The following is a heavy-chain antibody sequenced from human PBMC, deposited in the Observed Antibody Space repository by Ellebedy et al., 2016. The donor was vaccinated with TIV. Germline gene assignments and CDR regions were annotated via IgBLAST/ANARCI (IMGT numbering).Heavy chain of an antibody. V-gene: IGHV3-73*01. D-gene: IGHD3-3*01. CDR3: ARPGISIFGVELRYRDL. Sequence: GESLKISCAASGFTFSGSSVHWVRQASGKGLEWVSRIRNKPNNYATAYAASVTGRFTISRDDSKNTAYLQMNSLKTEDTAVYYCARPGISIFGVELRYRDLWGRGTLVTASS. J-gene: IGHJ2*01. CDR1: GFTFSGSS. CDR2: IRNKPNNYAT.